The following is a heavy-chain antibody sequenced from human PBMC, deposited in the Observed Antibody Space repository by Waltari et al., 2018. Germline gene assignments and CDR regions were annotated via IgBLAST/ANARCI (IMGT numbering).Heavy chain of an antibody. CDR2: IKQDGSEK. V-gene: IGHV3-7*01. D-gene: IGHD3-10*01. CDR1: GFTFSSYW. Sequence: EVQLVESGGGLVQPGGSLRLSCAASGFTFSSYWMSWVRQAPGKGLEWVANIKQDGSEKYYGDSVKGRFTSSRDNAKNSLYLQMNSLRAEDTAVYYCARDQYYYGSGRNFDYWGQGTLVTVSS. CDR3: ARDQYYYGSGRNFDY. J-gene: IGHJ4*02.